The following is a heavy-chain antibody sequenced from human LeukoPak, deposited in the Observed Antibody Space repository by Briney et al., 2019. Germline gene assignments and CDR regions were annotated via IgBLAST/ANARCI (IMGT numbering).Heavy chain of an antibody. Sequence: SVKVSCKASGGTFSSYAISWVRQAPGQGLEWMGGIIPIFGTANYAQKFQGRVTITADESTSTAYMELSSLRSEDTAVYYCARDDADSSSSGKGFDYYYYMDVWGKETTVTVSS. D-gene: IGHD6-6*01. CDR1: GGTFSSYA. V-gene: IGHV1-69*13. J-gene: IGHJ6*03. CDR3: ARDDADSSSSGKGFDYYYYMDV. CDR2: IIPIFGTA.